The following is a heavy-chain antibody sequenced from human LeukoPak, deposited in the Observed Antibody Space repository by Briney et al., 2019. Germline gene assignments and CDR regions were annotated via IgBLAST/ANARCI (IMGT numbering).Heavy chain of an antibody. D-gene: IGHD3-10*01. CDR1: GFTFSSYS. J-gene: IGHJ4*02. CDR3: ARDFYGSGSYLFDY. V-gene: IGHV3-21*01. CDR2: ISSSSSYI. Sequence: GGSLRLSCAASGFTFSSYSMNWVRQAPGKGLQWVSSISSSSSYIYYADSVKGRFTISRDYANNSLYPQMNSLRAEDTAVYYCARDFYGSGSYLFDYWGQGTLVTVSS.